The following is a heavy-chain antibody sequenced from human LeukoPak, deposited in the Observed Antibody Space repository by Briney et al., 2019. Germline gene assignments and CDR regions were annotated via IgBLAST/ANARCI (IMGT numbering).Heavy chain of an antibody. CDR2: IKQDGGDK. Sequence: GGSLRLSCEGSGFTFSDYYMILVRQAPGKGLEWVANIKQDGGDKYYLDSVKGRFTISRDNAQNSLYLQMNSLRAEDTAVYYCARDLVSILWFGEDNWFDPWGQGTLVTVSS. D-gene: IGHD3-10*01. CDR3: ARDLVSILWFGEDNWFDP. V-gene: IGHV3-7*01. CDR1: GFTFSDYY. J-gene: IGHJ5*02.